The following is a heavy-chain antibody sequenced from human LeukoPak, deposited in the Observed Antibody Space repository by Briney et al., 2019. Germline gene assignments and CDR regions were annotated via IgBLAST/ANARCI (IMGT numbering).Heavy chain of an antibody. CDR2: LYSDGNT. J-gene: IGHJ4*02. CDR1: GFTVITND. V-gene: IGHV3-53*01. Sequence: GGSLRLSCAASGFTVITNDMTWLRQAPGKALEWVSVLYSDGNTKYADSVQGRFTISRDNSKNTLYLEMNSLSPDDTAVYYCARGVEPLAADTLAYWGQGTLVTVSS. CDR3: ARGVEPLAADTLAY. D-gene: IGHD1-14*01.